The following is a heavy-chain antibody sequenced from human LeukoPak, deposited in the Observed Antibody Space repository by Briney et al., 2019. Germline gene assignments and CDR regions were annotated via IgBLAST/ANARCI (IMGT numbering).Heavy chain of an antibody. V-gene: IGHV3-21*01. CDR1: GFTFSNYG. Sequence: GGSLRLSCTASGFTFSNYGMNWVRQAPGKGLEWGSSTYTSGNYIYYGDSVKGRFTISRDNAKNLVFLQMNGLRAEDTAVYYCARGRSITLLRGVAMSDGFDIWGQGAMVAVSS. CDR3: ARGRSITLLRGVAMSDGFDI. D-gene: IGHD3-10*01. J-gene: IGHJ3*02. CDR2: TYTSGNYI.